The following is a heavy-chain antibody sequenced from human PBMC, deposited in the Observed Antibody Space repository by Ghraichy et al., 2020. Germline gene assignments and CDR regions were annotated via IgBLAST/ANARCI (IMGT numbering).Heavy chain of an antibody. Sequence: SETLSLTCTVSGGSISSGDYYWSWIRQPPGKGLEWIGYIYYSGSTYYNPSLKSRVTISVDTSKNQFSLKLSSVTAADTAVYYCARVSDYGDYHETYYFDYWGQGTLVTVSS. V-gene: IGHV4-30-4*01. J-gene: IGHJ4*02. CDR3: ARVSDYGDYHETYYFDY. CDR1: GGSISSGDYY. D-gene: IGHD4-17*01. CDR2: IYYSGST.